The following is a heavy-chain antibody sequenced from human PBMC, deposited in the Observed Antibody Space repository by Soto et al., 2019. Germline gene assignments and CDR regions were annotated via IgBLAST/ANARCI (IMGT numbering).Heavy chain of an antibody. Sequence: GASVKVSCKASGGTFSSYAISWVRQAPGQGLEWMGGIIPIFGTANYAQKFQGRVTITADESTSTAYLELSSLRSEDTAVYYCASLVRVVAAPIYYFDYWGQGTLVTVSS. CDR3: ASLVRVVAAPIYYFDY. D-gene: IGHD2-15*01. J-gene: IGHJ4*02. CDR2: IIPIFGTA. V-gene: IGHV1-69*13. CDR1: GGTFSSYA.